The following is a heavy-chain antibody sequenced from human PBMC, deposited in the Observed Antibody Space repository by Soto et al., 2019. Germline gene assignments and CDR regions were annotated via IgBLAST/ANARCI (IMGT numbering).Heavy chain of an antibody. CDR2: IYYSGST. CDR3: PVRVVRGEDYYGMDV. J-gene: IGHJ6*02. V-gene: IGHV4-30-4*01. Sequence: QVQLQESGPGLVKPSQTLSLTCTVSGGSISSGDYYWSWIRQPPGKGLEWIGYIYYSGSTYYNPSLKSRVTISVDTSKNQCSLKLSSVTAADTAVYYCPVRVVRGEDYYGMDVWGQGTTVTVSS. D-gene: IGHD3-10*01. CDR1: GGSISSGDYY.